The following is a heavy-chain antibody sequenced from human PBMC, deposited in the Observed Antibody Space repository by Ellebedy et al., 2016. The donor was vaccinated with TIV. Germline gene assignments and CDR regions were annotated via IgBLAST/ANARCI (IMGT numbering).Heavy chain of an antibody. D-gene: IGHD3-9*01. V-gene: IGHV3-23*01. CDR1: GFPFSSYA. CDR3: ARDTSRNYDILTGYYTPYYYGMDV. CDR2: ISDSGGNT. Sequence: GGSLKLSXAASGFPFSSYAMSWVRQPPGKGLEWVSSISDSGGNTYYADSVRGRFTFSRDNSKNTLYLQMNSLRAEDTAVYYCARDTSRNYDILTGYYTPYYYGMDVWGQGTTVTVPS. J-gene: IGHJ6*02.